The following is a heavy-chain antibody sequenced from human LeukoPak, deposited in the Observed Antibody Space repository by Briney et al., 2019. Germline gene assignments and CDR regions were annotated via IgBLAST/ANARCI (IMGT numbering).Heavy chain of an antibody. V-gene: IGHV6-1*01. J-gene: IGHJ6*02. D-gene: IGHD4-11*01. CDR3: ARGDYSNYERRIYYYGMDV. CDR1: GDSVSSNSAA. CDR2: TYYRSKWYN. Sequence: SQTLSLTCAISGDSVSSNSAAWNWIRQSPSRGLEWLGRTYYRSKWYNDYAVSVKSRITINPDTSKNQFSLLLYSLTPEDTAVYYCARGDYSNYERRIYYYGMDVWGQGTTVTVSS.